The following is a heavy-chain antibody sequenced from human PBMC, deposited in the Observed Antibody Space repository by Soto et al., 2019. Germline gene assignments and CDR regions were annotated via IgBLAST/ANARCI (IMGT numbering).Heavy chain of an antibody. J-gene: IGHJ4*02. CDR2: INHSGST. CDR3: ARGRRVRGRNYFDY. CDR1: GGSFSGYY. D-gene: IGHD3-16*01. Sequence: TSVTLSLTCSVYGGSFSGYYWSWLRPPPGKGLEWIGEINHSGSTNYNPSLKSRVTISVDTSKNQFSLKLSSVTAADTAGYDCARGRRVRGRNYFDYCGQGTRVTVSA. V-gene: IGHV4-34*01.